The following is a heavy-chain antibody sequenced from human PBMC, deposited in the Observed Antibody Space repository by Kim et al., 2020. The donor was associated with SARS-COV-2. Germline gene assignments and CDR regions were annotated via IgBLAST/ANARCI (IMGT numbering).Heavy chain of an antibody. V-gene: IGHV3-33*01. CDR2: IWYDGSNK. J-gene: IGHJ4*02. CDR3: ASFTGPDKTGPYYYDSSAPSPPFDY. CDR1: GFTFSSYG. D-gene: IGHD3-22*01. Sequence: GGSLRLSCAASGFTFSSYGMHWVRQAPGKGLEWVAVIWYDGSNKYYADSVKGRFTISRDNSKNTLYLQMNSLRAEDTAVYYCASFTGPDKTGPYYYDSSAPSPPFDYWGQGTLVTVSS.